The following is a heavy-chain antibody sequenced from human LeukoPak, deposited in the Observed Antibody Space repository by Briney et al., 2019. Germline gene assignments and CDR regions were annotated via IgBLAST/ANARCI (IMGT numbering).Heavy chain of an antibody. V-gene: IGHV4-30-2*01. Sequence: SETLSLTCAVSGGSISSGGYSWSWIRQPPGKGLEWIGYNYHSGSTYYNPSLKSRVTISVDRSKNQFSLKLSSVTAADTAVYYCAREGGGYDSAYFDYWGQGTLVTVSS. J-gene: IGHJ4*02. CDR2: NYHSGST. CDR3: AREGGGYDSAYFDY. D-gene: IGHD5-12*01. CDR1: GGSISSGGYS.